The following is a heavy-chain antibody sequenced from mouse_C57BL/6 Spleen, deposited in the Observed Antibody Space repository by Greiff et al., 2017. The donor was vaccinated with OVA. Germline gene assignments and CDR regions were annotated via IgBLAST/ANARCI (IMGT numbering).Heavy chain of an antibody. CDR3: ARKDYYGSSLDY. V-gene: IGHV1-22*01. CDR1: GYTFTDYN. D-gene: IGHD1-1*01. CDR2: INPNNGGT. J-gene: IGHJ2*01. Sequence: EVKLVESGPELVKPGASVKMSCKASGYTFTDYNMHWVKQSHGKSLEWIGYINPNNGGTSYNQKFKGKATLTVNKSSSTAYMELRSLTSEDSAVYYCARKDYYGSSLDYWGQGTTLTVSS.